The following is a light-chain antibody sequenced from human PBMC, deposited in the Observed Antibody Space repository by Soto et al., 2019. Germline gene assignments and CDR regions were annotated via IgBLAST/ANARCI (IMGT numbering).Light chain of an antibody. CDR1: SSDVGAYNY. V-gene: IGLV2-11*01. J-gene: IGLJ1*01. CDR2: DVT. Sequence: QSVLTQPRSVSGSPGQSVTISCTGTSSDVGAYNYVSWYQQHPEKAPKLIIYDVTQRPSGVPDRFSGSKSGNTASLTISGLQAEDEADYYCCSYAGTYIVVFGTGTKLTVL. CDR3: CSYAGTYIVV.